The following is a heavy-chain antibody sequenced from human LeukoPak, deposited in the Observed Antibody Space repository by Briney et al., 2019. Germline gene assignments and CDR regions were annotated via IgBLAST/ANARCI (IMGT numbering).Heavy chain of an antibody. CDR3: ARLPIVVLSTAPFDY. J-gene: IGHJ4*02. CDR2: ISGSGDDT. V-gene: IGHV3-11*06. CDR1: GFTFTDSY. D-gene: IGHD2-2*01. Sequence: GGSLRLSCAASGFTFTDSYMTWVRQAPGKGLEWLSYISGSGDDTNYADSVRGRFTISRDNAKNSLYLQMNSLRAEDTAMYYCARLPIVVLSTAPFDYWGQGTLVTVSS.